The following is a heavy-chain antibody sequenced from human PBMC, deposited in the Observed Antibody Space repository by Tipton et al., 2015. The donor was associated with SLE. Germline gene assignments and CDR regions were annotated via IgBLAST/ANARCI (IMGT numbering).Heavy chain of an antibody. CDR2: ISYDGSNK. V-gene: IGHV3-30*03. CDR3: ARGVGSSWYIDY. J-gene: IGHJ4*02. CDR1: GFTVSSNY. Sequence: QVQLVQSGGGLVQPGVSLRLSCAASGFTVSSNYMSWVRQSPGKGLEWVAVISYDGSNKYYADSVKGRFTISRDNSKNTLYLQMNSLRAEDTAVYYCARGVGSSWYIDYWGQGTLVTVSS. D-gene: IGHD6-13*01.